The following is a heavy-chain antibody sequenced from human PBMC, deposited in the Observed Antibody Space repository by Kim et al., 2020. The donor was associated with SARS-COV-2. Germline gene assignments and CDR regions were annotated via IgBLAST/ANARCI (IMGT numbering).Heavy chain of an antibody. D-gene: IGHD2-2*01. CDR2: INHSGST. Sequence: SETLSLTCAVYGGSFSGYYWSWIRQPPGKGLEWIGEINHSGSTNYNPSLKSRVTISVDTSKNQFSLKLSSVTAADTAVYYCARTALGYCSSTSCQGIDYWGQGTLVTVSS. V-gene: IGHV4-34*01. J-gene: IGHJ4*02. CDR3: ARTALGYCSSTSCQGIDY. CDR1: GGSFSGYY.